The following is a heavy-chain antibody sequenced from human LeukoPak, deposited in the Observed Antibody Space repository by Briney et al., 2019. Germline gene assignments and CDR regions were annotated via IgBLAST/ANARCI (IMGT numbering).Heavy chain of an antibody. CDR1: GYTFTSYY. CDR2: INPSGGST. Sequence: ASVKVSCKASGYTFTSYYMHWVRQAPGQGLEWMGIINPSGGSTSYAQKFQGRATMTRDTSTSTVCMELSSLRAEDTAVYYCARDSPISGSYYGGLGYWGQGTLVSVSS. J-gene: IGHJ4*02. D-gene: IGHD1-26*01. V-gene: IGHV1-46*01. CDR3: ARDSPISGSYYGGLGY.